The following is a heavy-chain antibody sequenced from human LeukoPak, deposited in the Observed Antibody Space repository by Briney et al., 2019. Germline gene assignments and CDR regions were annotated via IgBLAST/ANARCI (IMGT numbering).Heavy chain of an antibody. CDR1: GGSISGSY. CDR2: ISHSGSS. Sequence: SETLSLTCAVYGGSISGSYWRWFGQSPGKGLEWIGEISHSGSSTYTPSLESRVTISLDTPKNQICLKLSSVTAADTAVYYCAGGSGSWYPYWGQGTLVTVSS. J-gene: IGHJ4*02. CDR3: AGGSGSWYPY. V-gene: IGHV4-34*01. D-gene: IGHD6-13*01.